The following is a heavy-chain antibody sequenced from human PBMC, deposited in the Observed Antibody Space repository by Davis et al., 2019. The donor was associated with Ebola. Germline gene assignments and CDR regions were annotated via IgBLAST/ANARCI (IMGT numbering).Heavy chain of an antibody. CDR3: ASSLRWGAFGAFDI. CDR1: GGSISSYY. Sequence: PSETLSLTCTVSGGSISSYYWSWIRQPAGKGLEWIGRIYTSGSTNYNPSLKSRVTMSVDTSKNQFSLKLSSVTAADTAVYYCASSLRWGAFGAFDIWGQGTMVTVSS. D-gene: IGHD4-23*01. V-gene: IGHV4-4*07. CDR2: IYTSGST. J-gene: IGHJ3*02.